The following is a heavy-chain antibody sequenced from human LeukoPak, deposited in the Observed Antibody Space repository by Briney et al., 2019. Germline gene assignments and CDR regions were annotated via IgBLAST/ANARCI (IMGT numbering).Heavy chain of an antibody. J-gene: IGHJ4*02. CDR3: ARAVYYDSSGYYSY. D-gene: IGHD3-22*01. Sequence: SETLSLTCTVSGGSISSSSYYWGWIRQPPGKGLEWIGSIYYSGSTYYNPSLKSRVTISVDTSKNQFSLKLSSVTAADTAVYCCARAVYYDSSGYYSYWGQGTLVTVSS. CDR1: GGSISSSSYY. V-gene: IGHV4-39*07. CDR2: IYYSGST.